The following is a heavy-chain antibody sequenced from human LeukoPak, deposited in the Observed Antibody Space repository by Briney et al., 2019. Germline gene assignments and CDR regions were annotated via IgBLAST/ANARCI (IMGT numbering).Heavy chain of an antibody. CDR1: GFTFSSYW. D-gene: IGHD1-26*01. Sequence: PGGSLRLSCVASGFTFSSYWMHWVRQAPGKGLVWVSRINSDGSSTKCADSVKGRFTISRDNSKKTLYLQLNSLRAEDTAVYYCAKSQRGYYPRRTYYYYMDVWGKGTTVTVSS. V-gene: IGHV3-74*03. CDR2: INSDGSST. J-gene: IGHJ6*03. CDR3: AKSQRGYYPRRTYYYYMDV.